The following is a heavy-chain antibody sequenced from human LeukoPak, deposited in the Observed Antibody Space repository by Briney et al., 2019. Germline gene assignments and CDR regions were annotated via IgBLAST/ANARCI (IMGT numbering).Heavy chain of an antibody. V-gene: IGHV1-46*01. CDR2: INTRSGGT. J-gene: IGHJ4*02. Sequence: ASVKVSCKASGYTFTNYYMHWVRQAPGQGLEWMGIINTRSGGTSYAQMFQGRVTMTRDTSTNTVYMGLSSLRSEDTAVYYCATGGYSSSKDFDYWGQGTLVTVSS. CDR3: ATGGYSSSKDFDY. CDR1: GYTFTNYY. D-gene: IGHD6-6*01.